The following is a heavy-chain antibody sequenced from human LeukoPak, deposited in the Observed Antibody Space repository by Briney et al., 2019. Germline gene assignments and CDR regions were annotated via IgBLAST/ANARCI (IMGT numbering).Heavy chain of an antibody. CDR1: GFTVSSNY. J-gene: IGHJ4*02. CDR2: IKQDGSEK. CDR3: ARRWGYFDSSGYFDY. V-gene: IGHV3-7*01. Sequence: GVLRLSCAASGFTVSSNYMSWVRQAPGKGLEWVANIKQDGSEKYYVDSVKGRFTISRDKAKNSLNLQMNSLRAEDTAVYYCARRWGYFDSSGYFDYWGQGTLVTVSS. D-gene: IGHD3-22*01.